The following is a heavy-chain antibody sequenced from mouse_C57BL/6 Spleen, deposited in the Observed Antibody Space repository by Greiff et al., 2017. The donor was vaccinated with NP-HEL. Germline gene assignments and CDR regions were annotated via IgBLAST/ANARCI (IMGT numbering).Heavy chain of an antibody. V-gene: IGHV1-80*01. J-gene: IGHJ4*01. CDR3: ARGGGRRKAMDY. Sequence: QVQLKESGAELVKPGASVKISCKASGYAFSSYWMNWVKQRPGKGLEWIGQIYPGDGDTNYNGKFKGKATLTADKSSSTAYMQLSSLTSEDSAVYFCARGGGRRKAMDYWGQGTSVTVSS. D-gene: IGHD3-1*01. CDR2: IYPGDGDT. CDR1: GYAFSSYW.